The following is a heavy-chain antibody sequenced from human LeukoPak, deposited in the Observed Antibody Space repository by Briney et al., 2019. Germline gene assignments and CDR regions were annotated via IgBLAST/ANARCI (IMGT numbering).Heavy chain of an antibody. CDR2: IYTSGST. D-gene: IGHD3-22*01. Sequence: SQTLSLTCTVSGGSISSGDYYWSWIRQPAGKGLEWIGRIYTSGSTNYNPSLKSRVTMSVDTSKNQFSLKLRSVTAADTAVYYCARKSYYYDSSGYYATDAFDIWGQGTMVTVSS. V-gene: IGHV4-61*02. CDR3: ARKSYYYDSSGYYATDAFDI. J-gene: IGHJ3*02. CDR1: GGSISSGDYY.